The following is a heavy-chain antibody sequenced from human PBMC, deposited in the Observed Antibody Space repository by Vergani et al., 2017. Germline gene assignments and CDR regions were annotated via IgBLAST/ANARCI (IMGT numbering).Heavy chain of an antibody. Sequence: QVQLVQSGAEVKKPGASVKVSCKASGDTFTGYYMHWVRQAPGQGLEWMGWINPNSGGTNYAQKFQGRVTMTRDTSISTAYMELSRLRSDDAAVYYCARLRIAASETFDYWGKGTLVTVSS. CDR1: GDTFTGYY. CDR3: ARLRIAASETFDY. V-gene: IGHV1-2*02. J-gene: IGHJ4*02. D-gene: IGHD6-13*01. CDR2: INPNSGGT.